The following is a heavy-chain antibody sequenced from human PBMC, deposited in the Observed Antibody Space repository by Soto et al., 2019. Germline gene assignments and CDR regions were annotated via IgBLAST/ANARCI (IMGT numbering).Heavy chain of an antibody. CDR2: IYYSGST. CDR1: GGSISSYY. CDR3: ARADWGSGWLNWFDP. V-gene: IGHV4-59*01. J-gene: IGHJ5*02. Sequence: SETLSLTCTVSGGSISSYYWSWIRQPPGKGLEWIGYIYYSGSTNYNPSLKSRVTISVDTSKNQFSLKLSSVTAEDTAVYYCARADWGSGWLNWFDPWGQGTLVTVSS. D-gene: IGHD6-19*01.